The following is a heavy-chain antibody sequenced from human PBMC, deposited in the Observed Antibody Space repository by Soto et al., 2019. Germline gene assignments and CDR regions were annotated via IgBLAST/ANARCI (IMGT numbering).Heavy chain of an antibody. D-gene: IGHD5-18*01. J-gene: IGHJ6*02. V-gene: IGHV3-74*01. CDR1: GFAFSNYW. Sequence: EVQLVESGGDLVQPGGSLRLSCAASGFAFSNYWMHWVRQAPGKGLVWVSRIKFDGSSTSYADSVRGRFTISRDNAKNTVYLQMNSLRAEDTALYYCGRGIRNYYGVDVWGQGTTITVSS. CDR3: GRGIRNYYGVDV. CDR2: IKFDGSST.